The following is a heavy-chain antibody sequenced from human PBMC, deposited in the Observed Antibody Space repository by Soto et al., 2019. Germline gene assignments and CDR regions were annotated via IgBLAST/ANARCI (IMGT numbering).Heavy chain of an antibody. CDR1: GGTFDNFI. D-gene: IGHD1-26*01. Sequence: SVKVSCKASGGTFDNFIMNWVRQTPGRGLEWMGGIVPMLGTPTYAEKFKGRVTISATGSTSTRYMEVTSLRSEDTAIYYCARNGTYSSSLSQYSGMDVWGQGTTVTVS. V-gene: IGHV1-69*13. CDR3: ARNGTYSSSLSQYSGMDV. CDR2: IVPMLGTP. J-gene: IGHJ6*02.